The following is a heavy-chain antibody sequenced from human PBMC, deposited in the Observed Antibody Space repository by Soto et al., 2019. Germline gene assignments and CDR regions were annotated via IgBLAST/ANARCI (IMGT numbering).Heavy chain of an antibody. CDR3: AKSDRTTVTTRSAFDI. D-gene: IGHD4-17*01. Sequence: EVQLLESGGGLVQPGGSLRLSCAASGFTFSSYAMSWVRQAPGKGLEWVSAISGSGGSTYYADSVKGRFTISRDNSKNTLYLQMNSLMAEDTVVYYWAKSDRTTVTTRSAFDIWGQGTIVTVSS. J-gene: IGHJ3*02. V-gene: IGHV3-23*01. CDR2: ISGSGGST. CDR1: GFTFSSYA.